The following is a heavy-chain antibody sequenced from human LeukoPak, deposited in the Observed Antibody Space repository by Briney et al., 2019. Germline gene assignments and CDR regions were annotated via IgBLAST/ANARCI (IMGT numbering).Heavy chain of an antibody. D-gene: IGHD5-12*01. J-gene: IGHJ4*02. CDR1: GFTFSDYY. CDR2: ISSCGSTI. V-gene: IGHV3-11*01. Sequence: GGSLRLSCAASGFTFSDYYMSWIRQAPGKGLGWVSYISSCGSTIYYADPVKGRFTISRDNAKNSLDLQMNSLGAEDTAVYYCARDISGYGTPYYFDYWGQGTLVTVSS. CDR3: ARDISGYGTPYYFDY.